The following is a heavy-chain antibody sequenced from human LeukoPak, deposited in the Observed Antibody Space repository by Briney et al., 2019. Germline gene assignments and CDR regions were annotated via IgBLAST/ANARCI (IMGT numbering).Heavy chain of an antibody. J-gene: IGHJ3*02. CDR3: ARPLHIYYYDSSGYSIDAFDI. V-gene: IGHV1-2*02. CDR1: GYTFTGYY. D-gene: IGHD3-22*01. CDR2: INPNSGGT. Sequence: ASVKVSCKASGYTFTGYYMHWVRQAPGQGLEWMGWINPNSGGTNYAQKFQGRVTMTRDTSISTAYMELSRLRSDDTAVYYCARPLHIYYYDSSGYSIDAFDIWGQGTMVTVSS.